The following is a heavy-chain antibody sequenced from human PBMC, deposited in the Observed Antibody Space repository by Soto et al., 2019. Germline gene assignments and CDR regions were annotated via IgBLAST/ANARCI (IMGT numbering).Heavy chain of an antibody. CDR1: GGSISSYY. V-gene: IGHV4-59*01. D-gene: IGHD3-16*01. J-gene: IGHJ6*03. CDR2: IYYSGST. Sequence: SETLSLTCTVSGGSISSYYWSWIRQPPGKGLEWIGYIYYSGSTNYNPSLKSRVTISVDTSKNQFSLKLSSVTAADTAVYYCARGRGGYDEAYYYYYYMDVWGKGTTVTVSS. CDR3: ARGRGGYDEAYYYYYYMDV.